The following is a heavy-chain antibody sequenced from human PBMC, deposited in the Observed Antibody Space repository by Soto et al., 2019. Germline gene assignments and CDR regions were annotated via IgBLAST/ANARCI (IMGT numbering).Heavy chain of an antibody. CDR3: ARQQLLPFYYALDV. V-gene: IGHV4-59*07. J-gene: IGHJ6*02. D-gene: IGHD1-26*01. CDR2: IYYRGST. Sequence: QVQLQESGPGLVKPLDTLSLTCNVSGGSISGYYWSWIRQSPGKGLEYIGYIYYRGSTNYNSSLKSRVTMSVDTSRNQFSLKMNSVTAADTAVYYCARQQLLPFYYALDVWGQGTTVTVSS. CDR1: GGSISGYY.